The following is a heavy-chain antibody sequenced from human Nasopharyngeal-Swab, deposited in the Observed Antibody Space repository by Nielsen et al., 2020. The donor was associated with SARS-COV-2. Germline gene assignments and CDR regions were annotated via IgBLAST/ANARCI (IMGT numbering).Heavy chain of an antibody. CDR1: GFTFSRYT. J-gene: IGHJ4*02. CDR3: ASTPLDSSGYYYAFHY. CDR2: ISHDGSNK. V-gene: IGHV3-30-3*01. Sequence: LKISCAASGFTFSRYTMHWVRQAPGKGLEWVAVISHDGSNKYYADSVKGRFTISRDISKNTLYLQMNSLRAEDTAVFYCASTPLDSSGYYYAFHYWGRGTLVTVSS. D-gene: IGHD3-22*01.